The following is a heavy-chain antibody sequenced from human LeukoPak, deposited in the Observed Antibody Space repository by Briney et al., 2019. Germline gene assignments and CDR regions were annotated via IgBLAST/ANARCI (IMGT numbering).Heavy chain of an antibody. D-gene: IGHD2-2*01. Sequence: PGGSLRLSCAASGFTFSIHNMDWVRQAPGKGLEWISYINSGGDATHYADSVKGRFTISRDNAKNSLYLQMNSLRAQDTAVYYCARDCDSSTCYDYWGQGTLVTVSS. CDR3: ARDCDSSTCYDY. J-gene: IGHJ4*02. CDR2: INSGGDAT. CDR1: GFTFSIHN. V-gene: IGHV3-48*04.